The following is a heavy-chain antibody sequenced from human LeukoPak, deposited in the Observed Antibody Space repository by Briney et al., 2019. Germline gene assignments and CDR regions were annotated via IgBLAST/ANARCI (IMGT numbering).Heavy chain of an antibody. CDR1: GFTFSSYA. CDR3: ARDKIQLWLYFDY. CDR2: IPYDGSNK. J-gene: IGHJ4*02. Sequence: GGSLRLSCAASGFTFSSYAMHWVRQAPGKGLEWVAVIPYDGSNKYYADSVKGRFTISRDNSKNTLYLQMNSLRAEDTAVYYCARDKIQLWLYFDYWGQGTLVTVSS. V-gene: IGHV3-30-3*01. D-gene: IGHD5-18*01.